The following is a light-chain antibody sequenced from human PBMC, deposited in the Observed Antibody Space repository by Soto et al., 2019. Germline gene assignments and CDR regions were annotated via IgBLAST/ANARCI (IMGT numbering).Light chain of an antibody. CDR2: GAS. V-gene: IGKV3-15*01. CDR3: QQYNNWPWT. CDR1: QSISDT. Sequence: ETVMTQSPATLSVSPGGRATLSCRASQSISDTLAWYQQKPGQAPRLLIHGASTRATGFPARFSGSGSGTDFTLTISSLQSGDFAIYYCQQYNNWPWTFGQGTKVEIK. J-gene: IGKJ1*01.